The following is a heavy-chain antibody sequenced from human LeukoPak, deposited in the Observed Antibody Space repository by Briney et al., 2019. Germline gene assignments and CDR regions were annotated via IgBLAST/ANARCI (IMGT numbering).Heavy chain of an antibody. CDR2: INPNSGGT. Sequence: ASVKVSCKASGYTFNGFYLHWVRQAPGQGLEWMGWINPNSGGTNYAQKFQGRVTMTRDTSISTAYMELSRLRSDDTAVYYCARRWELRNFDIWGQGTMVTVSS. CDR1: GYTFNGFY. J-gene: IGHJ3*02. V-gene: IGHV1-2*02. CDR3: ARRWELRNFDI. D-gene: IGHD1-26*01.